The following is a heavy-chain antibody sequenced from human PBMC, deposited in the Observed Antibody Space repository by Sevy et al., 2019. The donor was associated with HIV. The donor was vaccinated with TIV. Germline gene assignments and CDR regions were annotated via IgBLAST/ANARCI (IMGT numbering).Heavy chain of an antibody. CDR1: GFTFSNYY. CDR2: ISDSGGYT. D-gene: IGHD3-22*01. V-gene: IGHV3-23*01. Sequence: GGSLRLSCVVSGFTFSNYYMSWVRQAPGKGLEWVSVISDSGGYTSYTDSVKGRFTISRDNSKNTLYLQMNSLRVEDTAVYYCVRGADYYDSSGANCDYWGQGTLVTVSS. J-gene: IGHJ4*02. CDR3: VRGADYYDSSGANCDY.